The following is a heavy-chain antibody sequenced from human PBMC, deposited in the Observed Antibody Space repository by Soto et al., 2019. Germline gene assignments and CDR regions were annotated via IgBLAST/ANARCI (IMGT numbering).Heavy chain of an antibody. CDR1: GGSFSGYY. CDR3: ARAIVVVVAATPGINWFDP. CDR2: INHSGST. V-gene: IGHV4-34*01. D-gene: IGHD2-15*01. J-gene: IGHJ5*02. Sequence: PSATLSLTCAVYGGSFSGYYWSWIRQPPGKGLEWIGEINHSGSTNYNPSLKSRVTISVDTSKSQFSLKLSSVTAADTAVYYCARAIVVVVAATPGINWFDPWGQGTLVTVSS.